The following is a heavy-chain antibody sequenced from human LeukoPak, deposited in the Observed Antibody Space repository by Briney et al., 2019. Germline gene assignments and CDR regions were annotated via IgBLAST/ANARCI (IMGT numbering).Heavy chain of an antibody. CDR2: IYDIGST. J-gene: IGHJ5*02. D-gene: IGHD3-22*01. CDR1: GGSVSSYY. Sequence: SETLSLTCAVSGGSVSSYYWSWIRQPPGKGLVWIGYIYDIGSTKYNPSLKSRVTMSVDTSKNQFSLKLSSVTAADTAVYHSARTYYYDSSGYLNHWFDPWGQGTLVTVSS. CDR3: ARTYYYDSSGYLNHWFDP. V-gene: IGHV4-59*08.